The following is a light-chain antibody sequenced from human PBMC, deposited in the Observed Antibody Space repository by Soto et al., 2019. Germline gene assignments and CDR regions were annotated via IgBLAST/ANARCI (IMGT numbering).Light chain of an antibody. V-gene: IGLV2-14*01. Sequence: QSVLTQPASVSGSPGQSITISCTGTSSDVGGYNYVSWYQQHPGKAPKILIYEVSYRPSGVSDRFSGSKSGNTASLTISGPQAEDEADYYCSSYTSGSLRVFGTGTKVTVL. CDR2: EVS. J-gene: IGLJ1*01. CDR1: SSDVGGYNY. CDR3: SSYTSGSLRV.